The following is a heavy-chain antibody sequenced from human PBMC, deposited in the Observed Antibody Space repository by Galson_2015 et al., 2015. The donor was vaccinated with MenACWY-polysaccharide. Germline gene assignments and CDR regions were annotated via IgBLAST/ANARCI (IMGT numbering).Heavy chain of an antibody. Sequence: SLRLSCAASGFTFSSYWMHWVRHVPGKGLVWVSRISSDGSSTSYADSVKGRFTISRDNAKNTLHPQMNSLRVEDTAVYYCARVQGGDSNDWHQPNYVDYWGQGTLVTVSS. CDR1: GFTFSSYW. J-gene: IGHJ4*02. CDR2: ISSDGSST. D-gene: IGHD6-13*01. V-gene: IGHV3-74*01. CDR3: ARVQGGDSNDWHQPNYVDY.